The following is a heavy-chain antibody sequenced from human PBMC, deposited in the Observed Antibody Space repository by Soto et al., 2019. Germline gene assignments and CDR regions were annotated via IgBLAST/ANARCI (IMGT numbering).Heavy chain of an antibody. V-gene: IGHV1-69*12. J-gene: IGHJ1*01. CDR2: INPIFGTA. CDR1: GGTFSTYP. CDR3: ARLRASNYEAYQH. Sequence: QVQLVQSGAEVKKPGSSVKVSCKASGGTFSTYPISWVRQAPGQGLEWMGGINPIFGTANYAQKLQGRVTITADESTTTAYMQLRSLRSDDTAGYYCARLRASNYEAYQHWGQGTLVTVSS. D-gene: IGHD4-4*01.